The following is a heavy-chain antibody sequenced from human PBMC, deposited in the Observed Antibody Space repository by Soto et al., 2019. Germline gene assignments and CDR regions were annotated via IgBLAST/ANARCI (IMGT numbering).Heavy chain of an antibody. CDR2: ISSSSSTI. CDR1: GFTFSSYS. D-gene: IGHD2-2*01. Sequence: TGGSLRLSCAASGFTFSSYSMNWVRQAPGKGLEWVSSISSSSSTIYYADSVKGRFTISRDNAKNSLYLQMNSLRAEDTAVYYCARALALPLLSPFDYWGQGTLVTVSS. CDR3: ARALALPLLSPFDY. V-gene: IGHV3-48*04. J-gene: IGHJ4*02.